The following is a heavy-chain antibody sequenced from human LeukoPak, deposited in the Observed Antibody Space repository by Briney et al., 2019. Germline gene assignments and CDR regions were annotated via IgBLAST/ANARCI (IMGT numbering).Heavy chain of an antibody. D-gene: IGHD3-10*01. CDR2: ISPSGTTI. CDR1: GFTFSDYY. V-gene: IGHV3-11*01. J-gene: IGHJ4*02. CDR3: ARGPEVLWFGSTGYFDY. Sequence: PGGSLRLSCAASGFTFSDYYMSWIRQAPGKGLEWVSYISPSGTTIYYADSVKGRFTISRDNAKNSLYLQMNSLRAEDTAVYYCARGPEVLWFGSTGYFDYWGQGTLVTVSS.